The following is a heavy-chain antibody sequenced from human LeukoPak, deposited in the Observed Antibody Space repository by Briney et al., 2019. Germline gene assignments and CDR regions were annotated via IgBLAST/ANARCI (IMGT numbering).Heavy chain of an antibody. CDR3: GKDPNGNFIGAFDF. J-gene: IGHJ3*01. Sequence: PGGSLRLSCAASGFTFSSYTVNWVRQAPGKGLEWVSSIDSSSSNIQYADSVKGRFTISRDNAKNSLYLQMNSLRAEDTAVYYCGKDPNGNFIGAFDFWGQGTMVTVSS. V-gene: IGHV3-21*06. CDR1: GFTFSSYT. D-gene: IGHD4-23*01. CDR2: IDSSSSNI.